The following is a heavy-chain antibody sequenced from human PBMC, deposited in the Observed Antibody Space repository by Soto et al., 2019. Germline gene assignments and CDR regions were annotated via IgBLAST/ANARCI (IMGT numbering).Heavy chain of an antibody. J-gene: IGHJ4*02. D-gene: IGHD1-26*01. CDR2: ISYDGSNK. Sequence: QVQLVESGGGVVQPGRSLRLSCAASGFTFSSYGMHWVRQAPGKGLEWVAVISYDGSNKYYADSVKGRFTISRDNSKNTLYLQMNSLRAEDTAVYYCAKDWEKVYYFDYWCQGTLVTVSS. CDR3: AKDWEKVYYFDY. V-gene: IGHV3-30*18. CDR1: GFTFSSYG.